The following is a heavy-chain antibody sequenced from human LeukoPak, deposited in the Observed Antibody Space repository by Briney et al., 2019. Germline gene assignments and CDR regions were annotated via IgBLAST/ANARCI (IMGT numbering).Heavy chain of an antibody. J-gene: IGHJ4*02. CDR3: ARRADYYDSSCYQH. V-gene: IGHV1-8*01. Sequence: ASVKVSRKASGYTFTSYDINWVRQATGQGLEWMGWMNPNSGNTGYAQKFQGRVTMTRDTSISTAYMELSSLRSEDTAVYYCARRADYYDSSCYQHWGQGTLVTVSS. D-gene: IGHD3-22*01. CDR2: MNPNSGNT. CDR1: GYTFTSYD.